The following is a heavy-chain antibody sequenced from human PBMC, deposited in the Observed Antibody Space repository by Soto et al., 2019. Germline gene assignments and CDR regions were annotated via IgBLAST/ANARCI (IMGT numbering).Heavy chain of an antibody. Sequence: HPGGSLRLSCSASGFSFADYVFSWVRQAPGKGLEWVGFIRSKAYGGTAEYATSVKDRFNISRDDSKSIAYLQMNSLKTEDTAVYYCTRDILTGYYSPPQDYWGQGALVTVSS. D-gene: IGHD3-9*01. J-gene: IGHJ4*02. CDR2: IRSKAYGGTA. CDR3: TRDILTGYYSPPQDY. V-gene: IGHV3-49*04. CDR1: GFSFADYV.